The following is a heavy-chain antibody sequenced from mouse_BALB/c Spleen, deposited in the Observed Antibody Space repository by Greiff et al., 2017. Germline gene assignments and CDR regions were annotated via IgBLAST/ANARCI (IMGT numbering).Heavy chain of an antibody. V-gene: IGHV3-2*02. CDR1: GYSITSDYA. J-gene: IGHJ3*01. CDR3: ASRRGPAWFAY. CDR2: ISYSGST. Sequence: EVKLMESGPGLVKPSQSLSLTCTVTGYSITSDYAWNWIRQFPGNKLEWMGYISYSGSTSYNPSLKSRISITRDTSKNQFFLQLNSVTTEDTATYYCASRRGPAWFAYWGQGTLVTVSA.